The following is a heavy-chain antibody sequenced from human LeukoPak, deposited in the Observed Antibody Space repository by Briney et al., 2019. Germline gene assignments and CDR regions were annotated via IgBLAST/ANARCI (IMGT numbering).Heavy chain of an antibody. Sequence: GGSLRLSCAASGFTFNEYAMNWVRQAPGKGLEWVSGISERGDRTSSAAFVKGRFTISRDNSKNTLYLQMNSLRAEDTAVYYCAKGKDYCSGGSCYSVDTAFDYWGQGTLVTVSS. V-gene: IGHV3-23*01. D-gene: IGHD2-15*01. CDR3: AKGKDYCSGGSCYSVDTAFDY. CDR1: GFTFNEYA. J-gene: IGHJ4*02. CDR2: ISERGDRT.